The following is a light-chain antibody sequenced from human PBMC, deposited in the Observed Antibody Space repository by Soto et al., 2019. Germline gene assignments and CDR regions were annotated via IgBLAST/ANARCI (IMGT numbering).Light chain of an antibody. CDR1: QSVSSN. J-gene: IGKJ1*01. CDR2: GAS. CDR3: QQYNNWPAGT. Sequence: EIVMTQSPATLSVSPGERATPSCRASQSVSSNLAWYQQKPGQAPRLLIYGASTRATGIPARFSGSGSGTEFTLTISSLQSEDFAVYYCQQYNNWPAGTFGQGTKVEIK. V-gene: IGKV3-15*01.